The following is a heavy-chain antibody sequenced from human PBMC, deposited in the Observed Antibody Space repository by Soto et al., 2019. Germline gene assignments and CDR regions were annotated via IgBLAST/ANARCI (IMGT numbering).Heavy chain of an antibody. CDR1: GYSFTNYW. CDR3: ARHRITMVYYGMDV. V-gene: IGHV5-10-1*01. J-gene: IGHJ6*02. Sequence: GESLKISCKGSGYSFTNYWISWVRQMPGKGLECMGRIDPSDSYTNYSPSFQGHVTISADKSISTAYLQWSSLKASDTAMYYCARHRITMVYYGMDVWGQGTTVTVSS. CDR2: IDPSDSYT. D-gene: IGHD3-10*01.